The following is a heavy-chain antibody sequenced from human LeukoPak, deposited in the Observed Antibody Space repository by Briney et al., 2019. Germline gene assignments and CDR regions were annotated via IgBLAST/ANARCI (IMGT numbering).Heavy chain of an antibody. V-gene: IGHV1-46*04. CDR1: GYIFTTYY. J-gene: IGHJ4*02. CDR2: INPGGGST. Sequence: ASVKVSCKASGYIFTTYYIHWVRHAPGQGLEWMGVINPGGGSTSYAPKLQGRATMTRDTSTSTVYMELSSLTSEDTAVYYCARGTLANRYYFDYWGQGTLVTVSS. CDR3: ARGTLANRYYFDY. D-gene: IGHD1-14*01.